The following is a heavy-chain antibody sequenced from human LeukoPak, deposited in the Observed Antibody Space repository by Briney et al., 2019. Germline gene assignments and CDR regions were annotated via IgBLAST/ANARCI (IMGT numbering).Heavy chain of an antibody. CDR3: ARDRSSSWSDVSDI. CDR2: IKQDGSEK. Sequence: TGGSLRLSCAASGFTFNSYWVAWVRQAPGKGLEWVANIKQDGSEKYYVDSVKGRFTVSRDTAKNSLYLQMNSLRAEDTAVYYCARDRSSSWSDVSDIWGQGTMVTVSS. D-gene: IGHD6-13*01. CDR1: GFTFNSYW. J-gene: IGHJ3*02. V-gene: IGHV3-7*01.